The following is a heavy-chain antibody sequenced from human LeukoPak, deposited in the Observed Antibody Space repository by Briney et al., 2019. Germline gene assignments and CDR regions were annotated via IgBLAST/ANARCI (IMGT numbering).Heavy chain of an antibody. CDR3: VRRGNRWGDY. CDR1: VFTFRDCW. J-gene: IGHJ4*02. Sequence: GGSLRLSCEASVFTFRDCWMSWIRQTPGKGLEWVANIKDDGSEIYYVDSVKGRFTISRDNAKNSLYLQMNSLRAEDTAVYYCVRRGNRWGDYWGQGTLVTVSS. V-gene: IGHV3-7*01. CDR2: IKDDGSEI. D-gene: IGHD3-16*01.